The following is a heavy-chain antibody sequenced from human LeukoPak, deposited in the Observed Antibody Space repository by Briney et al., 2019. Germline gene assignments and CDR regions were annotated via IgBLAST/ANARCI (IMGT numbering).Heavy chain of an antibody. D-gene: IGHD3-9*01. CDR1: GFTFSSYA. V-gene: IGHV3-23*01. CDR2: ISGSGGST. CDR3: AKSPGYYEFYY. J-gene: IGHJ4*02. Sequence: GGSLRLSCAASGFTFSSYAMSWVRQAPRKGLEWVSAISGSGGSTYYADSVKGRFTISRDNSKNTLYLQMNSLRAEDTAVYYCAKSPGYYEFYYWGQGTLVTVSS.